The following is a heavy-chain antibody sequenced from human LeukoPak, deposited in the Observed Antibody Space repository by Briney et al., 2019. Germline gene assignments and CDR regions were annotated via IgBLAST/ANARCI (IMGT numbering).Heavy chain of an antibody. D-gene: IGHD3-3*01. CDR2: INPNSGGT. V-gene: IGHV1-2*02. CDR1: GYTFTVYY. Sequence: GASVKVSCKASGYTFTVYYMHWVRQAPGQGLEWMGWINPNSGGTNYAQKFQGRVTMTRDTSISTAYMELSRLRSDDTAVYYCARDLGFLEQYWYFDLWGRGTLVTVSS. CDR3: ARDLGFLEQYWYFDL. J-gene: IGHJ2*01.